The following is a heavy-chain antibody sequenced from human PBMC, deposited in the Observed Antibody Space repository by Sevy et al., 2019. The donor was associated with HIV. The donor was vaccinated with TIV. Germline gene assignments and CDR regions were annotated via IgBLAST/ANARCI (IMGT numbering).Heavy chain of an antibody. V-gene: IGHV4-39*01. CDR2: IYYSGST. J-gene: IGHJ4*02. CDR1: GGSISSSTYY. CDR3: ARHGGIAVATLDY. D-gene: IGHD6-19*01. Sequence: SETLSLTCTVSGGSISSSTYYWGWIRQPPGKGLEWIASIYYSGSTYYNVSLKSRVTISVDMSKNQFSLRLSSVTAADTAVYYCARHGGIAVATLDYWGQGTLVTVSS.